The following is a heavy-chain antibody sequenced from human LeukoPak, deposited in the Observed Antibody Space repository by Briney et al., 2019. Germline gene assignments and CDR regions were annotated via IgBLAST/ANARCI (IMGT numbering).Heavy chain of an antibody. D-gene: IGHD3-9*01. J-gene: IGHJ4*02. V-gene: IGHV3-7*03. CDR3: ATGNDILTSFYE. CDR1: GFTFSSYW. Sequence: TGGSLRLSCAASGFTFSSYWMSWVRQAPGKGLEWVANIKQDGSEKYYVDSVKGRFTISRDNAKNSSYLQMNNLRPEDTALYYCATGNDILTSFYEWGLGTLVTVSS. CDR2: IKQDGSEK.